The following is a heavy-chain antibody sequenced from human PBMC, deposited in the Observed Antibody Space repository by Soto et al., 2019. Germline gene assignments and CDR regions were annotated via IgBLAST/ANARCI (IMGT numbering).Heavy chain of an antibody. CDR1: GYSFTSYW. CDR2: IYPGDSDT. V-gene: IGHV5-51*01. J-gene: IGHJ4*02. CDR3: ARQSYCSSTSCYGVYYFDY. D-gene: IGHD2-2*01. Sequence: PGESLKISCQGSGYSFTSYWIGWVRQMPGKGLEWMGIIYPGDSDTRYSPSFQGQVTISADKSISTAYLQWSSLKASDTAMYYCARQSYCSSTSCYGVYYFDYWGQGTLVTVSS.